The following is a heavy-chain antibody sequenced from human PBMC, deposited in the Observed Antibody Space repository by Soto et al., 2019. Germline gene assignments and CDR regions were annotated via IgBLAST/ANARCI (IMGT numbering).Heavy chain of an antibody. J-gene: IGHJ4*02. V-gene: IGHV4-4*02. CDR2: IYHSGST. Sequence: PSETLSLTCAVSGGSISSSNWWSWVRQPPGKGLEWIGEIYHSGSTNYNPSLKSRVTISVDKSKNQFSLKLSSVTAADTAVYYCGGGYCSGGSCAVIDYWGQGTLVTVS. D-gene: IGHD2-15*01. CDR1: GGSISSSNW. CDR3: GGGYCSGGSCAVIDY.